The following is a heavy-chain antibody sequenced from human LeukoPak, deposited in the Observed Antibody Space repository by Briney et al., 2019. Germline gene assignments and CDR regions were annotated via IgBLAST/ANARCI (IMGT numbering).Heavy chain of an antibody. CDR2: IYYSGST. V-gene: IGHV4-31*03. CDR3: ARVFRGPWGAFDI. Sequence: KPSQTLSLTCTVSGVSISSGGYYWRWIRQHPGKGLEWIGYIYYSGSTYYNPSLKSRVTISVDTSKNQFSLKLSSVTAADTAVYYCARVFRGPWGAFDIWGQGTMVTVSS. D-gene: IGHD3-10*01. J-gene: IGHJ3*02. CDR1: GVSISSGGYY.